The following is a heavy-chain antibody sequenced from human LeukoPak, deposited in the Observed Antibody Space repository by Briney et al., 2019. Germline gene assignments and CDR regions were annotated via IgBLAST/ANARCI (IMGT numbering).Heavy chain of an antibody. V-gene: IGHV4-59*12. Sequence: PSETLSLTCTVSGGSISSYYWSWIRQPPGKGLEWIGYIYYSRSTNYNPPLKSRVTMSVDTSKNQFSLKLSSVTAADTAVYYCARDNGYEGFDYWGQGTLVTVSS. J-gene: IGHJ4*02. CDR2: IYYSRST. D-gene: IGHD2-2*01. CDR3: ARDNGYEGFDY. CDR1: GGSISSYY.